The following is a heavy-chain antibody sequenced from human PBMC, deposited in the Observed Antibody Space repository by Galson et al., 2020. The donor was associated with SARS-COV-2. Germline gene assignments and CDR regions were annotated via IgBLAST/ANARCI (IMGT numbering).Heavy chain of an antibody. D-gene: IGHD3-10*01. V-gene: IGHV2-26*01. CDR1: GFSLSNARVG. CDR3: ARMPTYYYGSGTTFYFYAMDV. J-gene: IGHJ6*02. CDR2: IFSSDEK. Sequence: SGPTLVKPTETLTLTCTVSGFSLSNARVGVSWIRQPPGKALEWLAHIFSSDEKYYSTSLMSRLTISKDTSKNQVVLTMTNVDPVDTATYFCARMPTYYYGSGTTFYFYAMDVWGQGTTVTVSS.